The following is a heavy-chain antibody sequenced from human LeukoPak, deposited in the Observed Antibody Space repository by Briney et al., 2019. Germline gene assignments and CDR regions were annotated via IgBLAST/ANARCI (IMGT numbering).Heavy chain of an antibody. CDR3: ARGGATTYSGDY. Sequence: ASVKVSCKASGYTFTSYAMHSVRQTPGQRLEWMGWINAGNGNTKYSQKFQGRVTITRDTSASTAYMELSSLRSEDTAVYYCARGGATTYSGDYWGQGTLVTVSS. V-gene: IGHV1-3*01. D-gene: IGHD5-12*01. J-gene: IGHJ4*02. CDR1: GYTFTSYA. CDR2: INAGNGNT.